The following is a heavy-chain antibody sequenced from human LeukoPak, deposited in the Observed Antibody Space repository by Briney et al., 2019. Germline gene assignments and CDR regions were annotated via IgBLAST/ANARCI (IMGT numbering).Heavy chain of an antibody. V-gene: IGHV1-69*04. CDR2: IIPILGIA. CDR1: GGTFSSYA. D-gene: IGHD3-22*01. Sequence: GASVKVSCKASGGTFSSYAISWVRQAPGQGLEWMGRIIPILGIANYAQKFQGRVTITADKSTSTAYMELSSLRSEDTAVYYCAREVDSSDYYSIWGQGTLVTVSS. J-gene: IGHJ4*02. CDR3: AREVDSSDYYSI.